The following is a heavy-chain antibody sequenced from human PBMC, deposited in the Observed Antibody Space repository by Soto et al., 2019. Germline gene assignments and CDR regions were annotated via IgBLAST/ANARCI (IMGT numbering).Heavy chain of an antibody. J-gene: IGHJ4*02. V-gene: IGHV1-18*01. CDR3: ARGLYYYDSSGYYPFDY. Sequence: GASVKVSCKASGYTFTSYGISWVLQAPGQGLEWMGWISAYNGNTNYAQKLQGRVTMTTDTSTSTAYMELRSLRSDDTAVYYCARGLYYYDSSGYYPFDYWGQGTLVTVSS. CDR2: ISAYNGNT. D-gene: IGHD3-22*01. CDR1: GYTFTSYG.